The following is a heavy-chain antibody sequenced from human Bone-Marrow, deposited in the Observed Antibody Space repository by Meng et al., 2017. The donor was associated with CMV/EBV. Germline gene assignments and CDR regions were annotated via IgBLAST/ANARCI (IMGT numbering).Heavy chain of an antibody. D-gene: IGHD4-23*01. J-gene: IGHJ4*02. CDR3: ARETGGNDDY. V-gene: IGHV3-53*01. CDR2: IYSGGST. CDR1: GFTVSGNY. Sequence: GESLKISCAASGFTVSGNYMSWVRQAPGKGLEWVSVIYSGGSTYYADSVKGRFTISRDNSKNTLYLQMNSLKAEETAVYYCARETGGNDDYWGQGTLVTVSS.